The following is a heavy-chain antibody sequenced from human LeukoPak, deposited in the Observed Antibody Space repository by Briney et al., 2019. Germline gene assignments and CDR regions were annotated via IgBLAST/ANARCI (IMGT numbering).Heavy chain of an antibody. CDR3: ARERGSGSPYYFDY. CDR2: IIPILDIT. Sequence: GASVKVSCKASGGTFSSYAISWVRQAPGQGLEWMGRIIPILDITNYAQKFQDRVTITADKSTSTAYMELSSLRSEDTAVYYYARERGSGSPYYFDYWGQGTLVTVSS. V-gene: IGHV1-69*04. D-gene: IGHD3-10*01. CDR1: GGTFSSYA. J-gene: IGHJ4*02.